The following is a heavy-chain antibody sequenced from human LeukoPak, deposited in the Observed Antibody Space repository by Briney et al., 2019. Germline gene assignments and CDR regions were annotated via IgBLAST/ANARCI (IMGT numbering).Heavy chain of an antibody. V-gene: IGHV3-66*01. CDR2: IYSGGRT. J-gene: IGHJ5*02. CDR3: ARDRSRYSSRWYGGGGFDP. D-gene: IGHD6-19*01. Sequence: PGGSLRLSCAAYGFTVSSNYMRCVRQARGKGLEWVSVIYSGGRTYYADSVKGRFTISRDNSKNTLYLQMNSLRAEDTAVYYCARDRSRYSSRWYGGGGFDPWGRGTLVTVSS. CDR1: GFTVSSNY.